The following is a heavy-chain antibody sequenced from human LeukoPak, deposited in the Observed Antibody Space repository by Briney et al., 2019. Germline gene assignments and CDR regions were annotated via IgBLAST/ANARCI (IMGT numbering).Heavy chain of an antibody. CDR3: AKGSGYTYGLYYFEY. J-gene: IGHJ4*02. CDR2: IISSGGST. Sequence: GESLRLSCAASGFTFGTYGMSSVRQAPGKGLEWVSSIISSGGSTYYADSVKGRFTISRDNSKNTLYLQMNSLRAEDTAVYYCAKGSGYTYGLYYFEYWGQGTLITVSS. CDR1: GFTFGTYG. D-gene: IGHD5-18*01. V-gene: IGHV3-23*01.